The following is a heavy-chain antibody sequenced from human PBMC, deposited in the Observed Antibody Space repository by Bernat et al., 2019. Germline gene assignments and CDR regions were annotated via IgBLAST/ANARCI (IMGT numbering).Heavy chain of an antibody. V-gene: IGHV3-30*18. J-gene: IGHJ4*02. Sequence: VQLVESGGGLVQPGGSLRLSCAAAGFPFSIYWMSWARQAPGKGLEWVAVISYDGSNKYYADSVKGRFTISRDNSKNTLYLQMNSLRAEDTAVYYCAKVSAEYGSGSYPFDYWGQGTLVTVSS. CDR3: AKVSAEYGSGSYPFDY. CDR2: ISYDGSNK. CDR1: GFPFSIYW. D-gene: IGHD3-10*01.